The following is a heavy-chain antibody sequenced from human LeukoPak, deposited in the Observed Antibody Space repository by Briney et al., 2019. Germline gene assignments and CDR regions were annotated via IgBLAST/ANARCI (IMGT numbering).Heavy chain of an antibody. Sequence: ASVNVSCKASGYTFTSYGISWVRQAPGQGLEWMGWISAYNGNTNYAQKLQGRVTMTTDTSTSTAYMELRSLRSDDTAVYYCAREHDFWSGYYYFDYWGQGTLVTVSS. CDR2: ISAYNGNT. CDR3: AREHDFWSGYYYFDY. V-gene: IGHV1-18*01. CDR1: GYTFTSYG. J-gene: IGHJ4*02. D-gene: IGHD3-3*01.